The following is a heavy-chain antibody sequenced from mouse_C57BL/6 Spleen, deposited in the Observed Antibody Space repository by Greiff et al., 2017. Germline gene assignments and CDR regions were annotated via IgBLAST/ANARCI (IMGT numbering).Heavy chain of an antibody. CDR2: IAPNSGGT. V-gene: IGHV1-72*01. J-gene: IGHJ4*01. D-gene: IGHD1-1*01. Sequence: QVQLQQPGAELVKPGASVKLSCKASGYTFTSYWMHWVKQRPGRGLEWIGRIAPNSGGTKYNEKFKSKATLTVDKPSSTAYMQLSSLTSEDSAVYYCARQPPSYYGSSYDAMDYWGQGTSVTVSS. CDR1: GYTFTSYW. CDR3: ARQPPSYYGSSYDAMDY.